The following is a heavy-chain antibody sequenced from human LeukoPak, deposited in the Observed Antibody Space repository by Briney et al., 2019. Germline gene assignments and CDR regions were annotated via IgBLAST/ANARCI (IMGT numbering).Heavy chain of an antibody. CDR2: IYYSGST. V-gene: IGHV4-30-4*01. Sequence: SETLSLTCTVSGGSISSGDYYWSWIRQPPGKGLEWIGYIYYSGSTYYNPSLKSRVTISVDTSKNQFSLKLSSVAAADTAVYYCARETYGGNSGLDYWGQGTLVTVSS. CDR1: GGSISSGDYY. J-gene: IGHJ4*02. CDR3: ARETYGGNSGLDY. D-gene: IGHD4-23*01.